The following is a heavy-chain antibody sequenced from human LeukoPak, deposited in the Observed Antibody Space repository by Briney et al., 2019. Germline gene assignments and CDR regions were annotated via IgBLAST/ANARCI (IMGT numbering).Heavy chain of an antibody. CDR3: TTVTHIYL. Sequence: GGSLRFSCAGSGFTFSGAWLSWVRQAPGKGLEWIGRIQGGGTTDYAAPVKGRFTISRDGSKATLYLQMNSLKTEDTAIYYCTTVTHIYLGGQGILVTVSS. D-gene: IGHD3-16*02. J-gene: IGHJ4*02. V-gene: IGHV3-15*01. CDR2: IQGGGTT. CDR1: GFTFSGAW.